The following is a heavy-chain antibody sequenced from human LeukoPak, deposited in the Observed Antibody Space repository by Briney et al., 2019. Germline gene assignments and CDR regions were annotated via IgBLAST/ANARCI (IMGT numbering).Heavy chain of an antibody. CDR3: AREKWELPGLFDY. J-gene: IGHJ4*02. CDR1: GYTFTGYY. Sequence: ASVKVSCKASGYTFTGYYMHWVRQAPGQGLEWMGWINPNSGGTNYAQKFQGRVTMTRDTSISTAYMELRSLRSDDTAVYYCAREKWELPGLFDYWGQGTLVTVSS. V-gene: IGHV1-2*02. D-gene: IGHD1-26*01. CDR2: INPNSGGT.